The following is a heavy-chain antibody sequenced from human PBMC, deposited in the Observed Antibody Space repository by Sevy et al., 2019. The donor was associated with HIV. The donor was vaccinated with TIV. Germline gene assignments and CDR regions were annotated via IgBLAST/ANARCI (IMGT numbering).Heavy chain of an antibody. Sequence: GGSLRLSCAASGFTFSTYSMNWVRQAPGKGLEWVSHITSSGSAIHYADSVKGRFTISRDNARNSLYLQMNSLGAEDTAVYYCARNFGDYVDFWFDPWGQGTLVTVSS. CDR2: ITSSGSAI. J-gene: IGHJ5*02. CDR1: GFTFSTYS. V-gene: IGHV3-48*01. CDR3: ARNFGDYVDFWFDP. D-gene: IGHD4-17*01.